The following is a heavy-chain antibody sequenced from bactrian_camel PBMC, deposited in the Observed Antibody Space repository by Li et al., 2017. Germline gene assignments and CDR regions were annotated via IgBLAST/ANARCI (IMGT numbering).Heavy chain of an antibody. Sequence: HVQLVESGGGSVQAGGSLRLSCAASGRSYSHDCMGWFRQAPGKEREGVASIYRGDRFGRYFADSVKGRFTISQDNAKNTVYLQMNSLKPEDTGIYYCAADALIRSCLSGDGFAYWGQGTQVTVS. D-gene: IGHD2*01. V-gene: IGHV3-3*01. CDR2: IYRGDRFGR. J-gene: IGHJ6*01. CDR1: GRSYSHDC. CDR3: AADALIRSCLSGDGFAY.